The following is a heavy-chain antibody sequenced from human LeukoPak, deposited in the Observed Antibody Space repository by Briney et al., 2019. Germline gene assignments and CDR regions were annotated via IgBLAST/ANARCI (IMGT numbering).Heavy chain of an antibody. V-gene: IGHV3-7*01. J-gene: IGHJ4*02. CDR3: ARGGYSFDY. CDR2: LHPDGSER. D-gene: IGHD5-12*01. Sequence: GSLRLPFSTSGFSLTGFLIDLVRQAPGKGLEWVARLHPDGSERNYVGSVEGRFTVFGDNAKSSLFLQMHSLRVEDTAVYYCARGGYSFDYLGQGTLVTVSS. CDR1: GFSLTGFL.